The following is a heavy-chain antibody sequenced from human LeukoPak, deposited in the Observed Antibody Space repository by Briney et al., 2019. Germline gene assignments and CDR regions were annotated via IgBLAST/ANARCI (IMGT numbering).Heavy chain of an antibody. CDR2: VYYSGST. J-gene: IGHJ4*01. V-gene: IGHV4-39*01. CDR3: ARQGXXAYTVDY. CDR1: GASISNSDYY. Sequence: SETLSLTCTVSGASISNSDYYWGWIRQHPGKGLEWIGYVYYSGSTYSNPSLKSRVIISVDTSKIQFSLKLSSVTAADTAVYYCARQGXXAYTVDY.